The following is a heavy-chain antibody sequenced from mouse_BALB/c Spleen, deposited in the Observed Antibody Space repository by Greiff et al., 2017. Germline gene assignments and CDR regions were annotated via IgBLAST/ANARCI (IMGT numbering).Heavy chain of an antibody. Sequence: VQLQQSGAELVRPGALVKLSCKASGFNIKDYYMHWVKQRPEQGLEWIGWIDPENGNTIYDPKFQGKASITADTSSNTAYLQLSSLTSEDTAVYYCATGYWYFDVWGAGTTVTVSS. CDR3: ATGYWYFDV. CDR1: GFNIKDYY. CDR2: IDPENGNT. J-gene: IGHJ1*01. V-gene: IGHV14-1*02.